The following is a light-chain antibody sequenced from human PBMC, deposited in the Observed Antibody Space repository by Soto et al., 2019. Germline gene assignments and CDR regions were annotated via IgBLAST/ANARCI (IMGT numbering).Light chain of an antibody. CDR2: EVT. Sequence: QSVLTQPASVPGSPGQSITISCTRSSSHVGSYDFVSWYQQHPGKAPKVLIYEVTKRPSGVSNRFSGSKSGNTASLTISGLQADDEADYYCCADAGSSRYVFGTGTKLTVL. CDR3: CADAGSSRYV. CDR1: SSHVGSYDF. J-gene: IGLJ1*01. V-gene: IGLV2-23*02.